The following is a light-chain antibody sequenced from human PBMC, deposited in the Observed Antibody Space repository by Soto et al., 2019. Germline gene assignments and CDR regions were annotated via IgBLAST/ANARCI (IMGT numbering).Light chain of an antibody. CDR2: KAT. CDR1: QRIDTW. Sequence: IQMTQSPSILSASVGDRVTITCRASQRIDTWLAWYQQKPGTAPKLLIYKATILQSGVPSRFSGSGSGTEFTLTITSLQPEDFATYYCQQLNSFPITFGQGTRLEI. CDR3: QQLNSFPIT. V-gene: IGKV1-5*03. J-gene: IGKJ5*01.